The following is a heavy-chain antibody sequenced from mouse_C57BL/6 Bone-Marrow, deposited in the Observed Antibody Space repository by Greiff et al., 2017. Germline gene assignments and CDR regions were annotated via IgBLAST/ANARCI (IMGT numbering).Heavy chain of an antibody. J-gene: IGHJ4*01. CDR3: TRGSTVVALDYAMDY. CDR1: GYTFTDYE. D-gene: IGHD1-1*01. V-gene: IGHV1-15*01. Sequence: QVQLQQPGAELVRPGASVTLSCKASGYTFTDYEMHWVKQTPVHGLEWIGAIDPETGGTAYNQKFKGKAILTADKSSSTAYMELRSLTSEDSAVYYCTRGSTVVALDYAMDYWGQGTSVTVSS. CDR2: IDPETGGT.